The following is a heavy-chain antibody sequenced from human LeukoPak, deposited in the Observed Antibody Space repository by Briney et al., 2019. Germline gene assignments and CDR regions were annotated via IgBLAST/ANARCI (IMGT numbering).Heavy chain of an antibody. J-gene: IGHJ3*02. CDR2: ISSSSSYI. Sequence: GGSLRLSCAATGFTFSSYSMNWVRQAPGKGLEWVSSISSSSSYIYYADSVKGRFTISRDNAKNSLYLQMNSLRAEDTAVYYCARDLNRAFDIWGQGTMVTVSS. CDR3: ARDLNRAFDI. CDR1: GFTFSSYS. V-gene: IGHV3-21*01.